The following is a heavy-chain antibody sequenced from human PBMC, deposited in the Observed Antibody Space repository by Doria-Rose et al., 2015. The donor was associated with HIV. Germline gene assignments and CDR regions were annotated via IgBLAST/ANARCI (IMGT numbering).Heavy chain of an antibody. D-gene: IGHD6-13*01. CDR2: IFSDDER. V-gene: IGHV2-26*01. CDR3: ARIKSSRWYHKYYFDF. Sequence: QVQLVQSGPVLVKPTETLTLTCTVSGVSLSSPGMGVSWIRQPPGKALEWLANIFSDDERSYKTSLKSRLTISRGTSKSQVVLTMTDMDPVDTATYYCARIKSSRWYHKYYFDFWGQGTLVIVPA. CDR1: GVSLSSPGMG. J-gene: IGHJ4*02.